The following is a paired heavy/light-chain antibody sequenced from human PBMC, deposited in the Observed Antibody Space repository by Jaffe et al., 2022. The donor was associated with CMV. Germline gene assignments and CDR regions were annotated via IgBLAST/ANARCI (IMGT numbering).Heavy chain of an antibody. CDR1: GFTFSSYW. CDR3: ATDPPCGSDCYTLDF. V-gene: IGHV3-7*01. D-gene: IGHD2-21*02. CDR2: INQDGSKK. Sequence: DVQLVESGGGLVQPGGSLRLSCGASGFTFSSYWMSWVRQAPGKGLEWVADINQDGSKKYYVDSVKGRFTISRDNAKNSVYLEMSSLRAEDTAIYYCATDPPCGSDCYTLDFWGQGILVTVSS. J-gene: IGHJ4*02.
Light chain of an antibody. V-gene: IGKV2-30*01. CDR1: QSLVNRDGNTF. CDR2: KVS. CDR3: MQGTHWPPYT. J-gene: IGKJ2*01. Sequence: DVVMTQSPLSLPVTLGQSASISCRSSQSLVNRDGNTFLNWFQQRPGQSPRRLIYKVSKRDSGVPDRFSGSGSGTDFTLQISRVEAEDVGVYYCMQGTHWPPYTFGQGTKLEIK.